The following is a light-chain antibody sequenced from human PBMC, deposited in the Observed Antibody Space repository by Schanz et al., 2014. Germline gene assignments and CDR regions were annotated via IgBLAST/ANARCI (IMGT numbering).Light chain of an antibody. V-gene: IGLV2-14*03. CDR2: DVN. CDR3: SSYAGSNGVL. Sequence: QSVLTQPASVSGSPGQPITISCTGTSSDVGRYNYVSWYQQHPGKAPKLMIYDVNNRPSGVSYRFSGSKSGNTASLTISGLQAEDEADYYCSSYAGSNGVLFGGGTKLTVL. J-gene: IGLJ2*01. CDR1: SSDVGRYNY.